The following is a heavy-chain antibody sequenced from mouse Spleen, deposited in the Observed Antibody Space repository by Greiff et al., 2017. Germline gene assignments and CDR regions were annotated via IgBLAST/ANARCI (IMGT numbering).Heavy chain of an antibody. Sequence: EVKVVESGGGLVKPGGSLKLSCAASGFTFSSYGMSWVRQTPEKRLEWVATISGGGSYTYYPDSVKGRFTISRDNAKNNLYLQMSSLRSEDTALYYCARHQTARATPFAYWGQGTLVTVSA. J-gene: IGHJ3*01. CDR1: GFTFSSYG. V-gene: IGHV5-9-2*01. CDR3: ARHQTARATPFAY. CDR2: ISGGGSYT. D-gene: IGHD3-2*01.